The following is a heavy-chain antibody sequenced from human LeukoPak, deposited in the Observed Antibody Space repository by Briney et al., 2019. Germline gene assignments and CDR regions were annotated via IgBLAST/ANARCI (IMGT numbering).Heavy chain of an antibody. Sequence: ASVKVSCKASGYTFTGYYMHWVRQAPGQGLEWMGRINPNSGGTNYAQKFQGRVTMTRDTSISTAYMELSRLRSDDTAAYYCARAPYSGRGFDPWGQGTLVTVSS. J-gene: IGHJ5*02. CDR3: ARAPYSGRGFDP. CDR2: INPNSGGT. CDR1: GYTFTGYY. V-gene: IGHV1-2*06. D-gene: IGHD1-26*01.